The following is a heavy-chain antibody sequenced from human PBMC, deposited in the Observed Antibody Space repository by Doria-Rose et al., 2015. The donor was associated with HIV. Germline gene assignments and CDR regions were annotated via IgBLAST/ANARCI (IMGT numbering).Heavy chain of an antibody. D-gene: IGHD1-20*01. CDR2: TYIRGST. V-gene: IGHV4-61*02. CDR3: ARTANWNDGRVDS. CDR1: GGSIGSGSYY. J-gene: IGHJ4*02. Sequence: QVQLQESGPGVVKPSQTLSLTCTVSGGSIGSGSYYWSWIRQPAGKGLEWIGRTYIRGSTDYNPSLQSRVTISVVTSKNQFSLEVNSVTAADTAVYYCARTANWNDGRVDSWGQGTSVIVSS.